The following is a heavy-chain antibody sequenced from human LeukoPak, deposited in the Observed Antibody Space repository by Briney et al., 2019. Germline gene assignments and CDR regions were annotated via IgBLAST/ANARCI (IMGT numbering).Heavy chain of an antibody. V-gene: IGHV1-18*01. CDR1: GYTFTSYD. CDR3: ARVPPLRYYFDH. J-gene: IGHJ4*02. D-gene: IGHD3-16*01. CDR2: MNPNSGNT. Sequence: ASVKVSCKASGYTFTSYDINWVRQATGQGLEWMGWMNPNSGNTKHAQTLQGRVTMTTDTSTSTAYMELRSLRSDDTAVYYCARVPPLRYYFDHWGQGTLVTVSS.